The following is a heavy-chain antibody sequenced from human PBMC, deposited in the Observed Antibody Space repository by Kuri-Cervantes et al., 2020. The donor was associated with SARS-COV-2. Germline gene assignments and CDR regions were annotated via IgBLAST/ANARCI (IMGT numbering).Heavy chain of an antibody. D-gene: IGHD4-17*01. CDR3: ARAYGFLRYIYYMDV. J-gene: IGHJ6*03. V-gene: IGHV4-38-2*01. CDR2: IYHTGST. CDR1: GYSISSGYY. Sequence: SETLSLTCAVSGYSISSGYYWGWVRQPPGKRLEWIGSIYHTGSTNYNPSLKSRVTISVDTSSKQFSLHLGSVTAADTAVYYCARAYGFLRYIYYMDVWGRGTTVTVSS.